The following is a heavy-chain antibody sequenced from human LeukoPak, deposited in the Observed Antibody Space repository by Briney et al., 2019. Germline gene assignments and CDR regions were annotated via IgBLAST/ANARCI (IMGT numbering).Heavy chain of an antibody. Sequence: SETLSLTCTVSGGSISSYYWSWIRQPPGKGLERIGYIYYSGSTNYNPSLKSRVTISVDTSKNQFSLKLSSVTAADTAVYYCARDLTGTTFDYWGQGTLVTVSS. D-gene: IGHD1-7*01. CDR2: IYYSGST. J-gene: IGHJ4*02. CDR1: GGSISSYY. CDR3: ARDLTGTTFDY. V-gene: IGHV4-59*01.